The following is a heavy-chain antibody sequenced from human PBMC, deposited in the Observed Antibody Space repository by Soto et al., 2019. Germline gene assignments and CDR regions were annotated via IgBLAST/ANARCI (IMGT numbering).Heavy chain of an antibody. CDR3: AREGSYSAYNFAHGIQLWSFDF. J-gene: IGHJ4*02. CDR2: IFSSGST. D-gene: IGHD5-12*01. CDR1: GGSINTFY. V-gene: IGHV4-4*07. Sequence: ASETLSLTCTVSGGSINTFYWSWVRQPAGKGLEWIGRIFSSGSTSFNPSLESRVAMSVDTSKNHFSLNLSSVTAADMAVYYCAREGSYSAYNFAHGIQLWSFDFWGQGALVTVSS.